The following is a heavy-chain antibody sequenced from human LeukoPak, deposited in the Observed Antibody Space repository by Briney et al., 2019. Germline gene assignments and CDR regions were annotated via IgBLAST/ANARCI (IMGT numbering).Heavy chain of an antibody. D-gene: IGHD3-3*01. CDR2: IKQDGSEK. J-gene: IGHJ6*02. V-gene: IGHV3-7*03. CDR3: ARKYDFWTGYGYYYGMDV. Sequence: GGSLRLSCAASGVTLSSYAMSWARQAPGKGLEWVANIKQDGSEKYYIDSVKGRFTISRDNAKNSLYLQMNSLRAEDTAVYYCARKYDFWTGYGYYYGMDVWGQGTTVTVSS. CDR1: GVTLSSYA.